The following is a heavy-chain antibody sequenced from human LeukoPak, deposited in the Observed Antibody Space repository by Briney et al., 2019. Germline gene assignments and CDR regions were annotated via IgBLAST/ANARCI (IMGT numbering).Heavy chain of an antibody. V-gene: IGHV4-59*01. CDR2: IYYSGST. D-gene: IGHD5-18*01. J-gene: IGHJ4*02. CDR1: GGSISSYY. CDR3: ARGGYSYGPHLDY. Sequence: SETLSLTCTVSGGSISSYYWSWIRQPPGKGLEWIGYIYYSGSTNYNPSLKSRVTISVDTSKNQFSLKLSSMTAADTAVHYCARGGYSYGPHLDYWGQGTLVTVSS.